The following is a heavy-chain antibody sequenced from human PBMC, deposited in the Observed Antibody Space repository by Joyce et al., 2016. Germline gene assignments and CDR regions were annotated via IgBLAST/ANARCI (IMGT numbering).Heavy chain of an antibody. Sequence: EVQVVESGGGLVQPGGSLRVACTGSGYTFGDYTISWYRKGPGKGLEWVGFIRSKPYGGTTEYAASVKGRFTISRDDSKSIAYLQMNSLKTEDTAVYYCAREDYWGQGTLVTVSS. V-gene: IGHV3-49*03. CDR3: AREDY. CDR2: IRSKPYGGTT. CDR1: GYTFGDYT. J-gene: IGHJ4*02.